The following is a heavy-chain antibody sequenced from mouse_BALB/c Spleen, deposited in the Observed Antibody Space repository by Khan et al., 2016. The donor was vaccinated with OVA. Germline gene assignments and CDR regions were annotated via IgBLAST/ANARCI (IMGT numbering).Heavy chain of an antibody. CDR1: GYTFTTYW. CDR2: INPSSDYT. Sequence: QVQLQQSGAELAKPGASVKMSCKASGYTFTTYWMHWVKQSPGQGLEWIGYINPSSDYTDYNEKFKDKATLSADKSSSTAYMQLSSLTSEDSAVYYCARDRIDYWGQGTTLTVSS. CDR3: ARDRIDY. J-gene: IGHJ2*01. V-gene: IGHV1-7*01.